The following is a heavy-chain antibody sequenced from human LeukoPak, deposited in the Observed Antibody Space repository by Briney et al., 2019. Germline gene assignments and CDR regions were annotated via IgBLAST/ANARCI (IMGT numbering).Heavy chain of an antibody. CDR2: INPNSGGT. J-gene: IGHJ4*02. CDR3: ASSLAGLSVAGSSCDY. V-gene: IGHV1-2*02. Sequence: ASVKVSCKASGYTFTGYYMHWVRQAPGQGLVWMGWINPNSGGTNYAQKFQGRVTMTRDTSISTAYMELSRLRSDDTAVYYCASSLAGLSVAGSSCDYWGQGTLVTVSS. CDR1: GYTFTGYY. D-gene: IGHD6-19*01.